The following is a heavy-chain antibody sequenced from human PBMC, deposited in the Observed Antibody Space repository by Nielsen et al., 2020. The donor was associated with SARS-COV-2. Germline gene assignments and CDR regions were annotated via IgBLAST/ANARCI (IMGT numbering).Heavy chain of an antibody. CDR3: ARGHPDSSGIAVAGTDFDY. Sequence: WIRQPPGKGLEWIVETHHSGRTNYNPSLKSRVTITVDTSKNQFSLKLSSVTAADTAVYYCARGHPDSSGIAVAGTDFDYWGQGTLVTVSS. D-gene: IGHD6-19*01. V-gene: IGHV4-34*01. J-gene: IGHJ4*02. CDR2: THHSGRT.